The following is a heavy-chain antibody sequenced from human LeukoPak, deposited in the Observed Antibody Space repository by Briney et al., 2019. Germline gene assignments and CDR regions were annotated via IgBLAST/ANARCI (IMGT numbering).Heavy chain of an antibody. V-gene: IGHV3-73*01. CDR2: IRSKSKDYAT. Sequence: GGSLRLSCAASGFTFSGSAMHWVRQASGKGLEWVGRIRSKSKDYATAYAASVKGRFTISRDDSYNTAYLQMNSLKTEDTAVYYCARALEVTWFDSWGQGIPVTVSS. D-gene: IGHD3-22*01. J-gene: IGHJ5*01. CDR1: GFTFSGSA. CDR3: ARALEVTWFDS.